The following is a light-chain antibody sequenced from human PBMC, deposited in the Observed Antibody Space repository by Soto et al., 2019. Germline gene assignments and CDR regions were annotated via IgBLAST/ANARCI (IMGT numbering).Light chain of an antibody. J-gene: IGLJ1*01. V-gene: IGLV2-14*01. CDR1: RTDVGGYNF. Sequence: QSVLTQPASVSGSPGQSITISCTGTRTDVGGYNFVSWYQQHPGKAPKLIIYEVSNRPSGVSNRFSGPKSDNTASLTISGLQAEDEADYYCCSYVSSKTYVFGTGTKVTVL. CDR2: EVS. CDR3: CSYVSSKTYV.